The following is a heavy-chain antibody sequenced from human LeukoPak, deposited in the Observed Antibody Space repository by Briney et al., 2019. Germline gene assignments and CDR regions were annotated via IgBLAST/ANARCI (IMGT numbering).Heavy chain of an antibody. CDR3: ARHVTRITMIVVAPYYFDY. CDR2: IYYSGST. CDR1: GGSISSSSYY. D-gene: IGHD3-22*01. Sequence: SETLSLTCTVSGGSISSSSYYWGWIRQPPGKGLEWIGSIYYSGSTYYNPSLKSRVTISVDTSKNQFSLKLSSVTAADTAVYYCARHVTRITMIVVAPYYFDYWGQGTLVTVSS. V-gene: IGHV4-39*01. J-gene: IGHJ4*02.